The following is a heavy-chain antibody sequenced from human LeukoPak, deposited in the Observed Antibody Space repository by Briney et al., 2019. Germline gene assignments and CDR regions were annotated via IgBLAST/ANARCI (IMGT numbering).Heavy chain of an antibody. CDR1: GFTFSSYA. CDR3: ARVTIWFGELSDYYYMDV. V-gene: IGHV3-23*01. J-gene: IGHJ6*03. Sequence: PGGSLRLSCAASGFTFSSYAMSWVRQAPGKGLEWASAISGSGGSTYYADSVKGRFTISRDNSKNTLYLQMNSLRAEDTAVYYCARVTIWFGELSDYYYMDVWGKGTTVTVSS. CDR2: ISGSGGST. D-gene: IGHD3-10*01.